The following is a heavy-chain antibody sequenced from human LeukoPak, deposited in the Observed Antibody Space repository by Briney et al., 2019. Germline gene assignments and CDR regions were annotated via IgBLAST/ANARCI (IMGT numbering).Heavy chain of an antibody. CDR3: AKAQRSGYYKGDYYYYMDV. Sequence: GGSLRLSCAASGFTFSSYAMSWVRQAPGKGLEWVSAISGSGGSTYYADSVKGRFTISRDNSKNTLYLQMNSLRAEDTAVYYCAKAQRSGYYKGDYYYYMDVWGKGTTVTVSS. CDR1: GFTFSSYA. V-gene: IGHV3-23*01. CDR2: ISGSGGST. J-gene: IGHJ6*03. D-gene: IGHD3-3*01.